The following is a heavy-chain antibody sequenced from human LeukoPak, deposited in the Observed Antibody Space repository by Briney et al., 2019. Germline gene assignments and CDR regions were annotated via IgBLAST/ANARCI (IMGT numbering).Heavy chain of an antibody. Sequence: ASVKVSCKASGYTFIGYYIHWVRQAPGQGLEWMGWINPNTGSTKYTQKFQGRVTMTRDTSISTAYMELSRLSFDDTAVYYCARGAGNDAFDIWGQGTMVTVSS. V-gene: IGHV1-2*02. CDR2: INPNTGST. D-gene: IGHD6-19*01. J-gene: IGHJ3*02. CDR3: ARGAGNDAFDI. CDR1: GYTFIGYY.